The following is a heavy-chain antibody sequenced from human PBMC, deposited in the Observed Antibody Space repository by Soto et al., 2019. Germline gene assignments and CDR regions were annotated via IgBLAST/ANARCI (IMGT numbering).Heavy chain of an antibody. V-gene: IGHV4-59*01. CDR2: VYYTGTT. Sequence: KAXETLSLTCTVAGCSISSYFYIWVRQPPGKGLEWIGSVYYTGTTDYNPSLKSRVTISVDTSKTQFSLNLRSVTAADTAVYYCARDLAAVPRAFDYWGRGTLVTVSS. D-gene: IGHD6-13*01. CDR3: ARDLAAVPRAFDY. J-gene: IGHJ4*02. CDR1: GCSISSYF.